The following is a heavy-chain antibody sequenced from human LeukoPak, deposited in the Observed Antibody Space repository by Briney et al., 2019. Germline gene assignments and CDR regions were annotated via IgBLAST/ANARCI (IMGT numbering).Heavy chain of an antibody. D-gene: IGHD6-13*01. V-gene: IGHV3-30*02. Sequence: GASLRLSCAASGFIFSDHYMDWVRQAPGKGLEWVAFVRNDGTTKYYAESVKGRSTISRDDSKNTLYLHVSSLRAEDTAVYYCASRIATSFEYWGPGTLVTVSS. CDR2: VRNDGTTK. CDR3: ASRIATSFEY. CDR1: GFIFSDHY. J-gene: IGHJ4*02.